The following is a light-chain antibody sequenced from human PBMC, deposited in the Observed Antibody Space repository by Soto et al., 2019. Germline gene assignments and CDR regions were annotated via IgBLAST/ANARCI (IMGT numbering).Light chain of an antibody. V-gene: IGKV1-13*02. Sequence: AIQVTQSPSSLSASVGDRVTITSWASQGIGNDLGWYQQKPGKAPKLLMYDASTLESGVPSRFSGSGSGTEFTLTISSLQPDDFATYYCQQYDSFSVTFGQGTRLEIK. J-gene: IGKJ5*01. CDR3: QQYDSFSVT. CDR1: QGIGND. CDR2: DAS.